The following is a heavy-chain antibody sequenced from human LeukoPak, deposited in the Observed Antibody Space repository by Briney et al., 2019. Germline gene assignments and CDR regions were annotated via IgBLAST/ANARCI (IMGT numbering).Heavy chain of an antibody. J-gene: IGHJ4*02. CDR3: TRADSSYYDSSGYPLGFDY. Sequence: GGSLRLSCTASGFTSGDYAMSWVRQAPGKGLEWVGFIRSKAYGGTTEYAASVKGRFTISRDDSKSIAYLQMDSLKTEDTAVYYCTRADSSYYDSSGYPLGFDYWGQGTLVTVSS. CDR2: IRSKAYGGTT. D-gene: IGHD3-22*01. V-gene: IGHV3-49*04. CDR1: GFTSGDYA.